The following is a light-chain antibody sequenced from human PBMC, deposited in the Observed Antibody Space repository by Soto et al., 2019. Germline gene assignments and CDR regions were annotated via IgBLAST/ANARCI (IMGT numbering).Light chain of an antibody. CDR2: AAS. J-gene: IGKJ4*01. CDR1: QGISNW. Sequence: DIQMTQSPSSVSASVEDRVTITCRASQGISNWLAWYQQKPGKAPKLLIYAASSLQSGVPSRFSGSGSGTDFTLTINSLQPEDFATYYCQQANSFPLTFGGGTKVEIK. CDR3: QQANSFPLT. V-gene: IGKV1-12*01.